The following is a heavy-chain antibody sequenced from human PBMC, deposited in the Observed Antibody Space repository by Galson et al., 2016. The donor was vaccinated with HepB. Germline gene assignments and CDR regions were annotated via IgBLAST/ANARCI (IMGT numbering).Heavy chain of an antibody. D-gene: IGHD6-13*01. J-gene: IGHJ4*02. V-gene: IGHV4-61*03. CDR1: GGSVSSGSYY. Sequence: ETLSLTCTVSGGSVSSGSYYWSWIRQPPGKGLEWIGYMYYSGSTKYNPSLKSRVTISVNPSKNHFSLRLSSVTAADTAVYYCARGGAGRIAAPLSLDVWGQGTLVTVSS. CDR2: MYYSGST. CDR3: ARGGAGRIAAPLSLDV.